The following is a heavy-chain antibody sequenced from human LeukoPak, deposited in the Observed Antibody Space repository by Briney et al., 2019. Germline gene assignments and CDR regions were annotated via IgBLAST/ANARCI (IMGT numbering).Heavy chain of an antibody. Sequence: GGSLRLSCAASGFTFSSYGMHWVRQAPGKGLEWVAVISYDGSNKYYADSVKGRFTISRDNSKNTLYLQMNSLRAEDTAVYYCAKGVQPYDFWSGYYLWPLDYWSQGTLVTVSS. CDR1: GFTFSSYG. D-gene: IGHD3-3*01. CDR2: ISYDGSNK. V-gene: IGHV3-30*18. J-gene: IGHJ4*02. CDR3: AKGVQPYDFWSGYYLWPLDY.